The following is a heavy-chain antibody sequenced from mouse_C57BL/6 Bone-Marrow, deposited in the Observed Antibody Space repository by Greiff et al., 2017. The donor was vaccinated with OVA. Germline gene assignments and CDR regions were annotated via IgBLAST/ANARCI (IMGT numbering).Heavy chain of an antibody. CDR1: GFTFSDYY. CDR3: ARWLLPAWFAY. D-gene: IGHD2-3*01. Sequence: EVQLQESGGGLVQPGGSLKLSCAASGFTFSDYYMYWVRQTPEKRLEWVAYISNGGGSTYYPDTVKGRFTISRDNAKNTLYLQMSRLKSEDTAMYYCARWLLPAWFAYWGQGTLVTVSA. V-gene: IGHV5-12*01. CDR2: ISNGGGST. J-gene: IGHJ3*01.